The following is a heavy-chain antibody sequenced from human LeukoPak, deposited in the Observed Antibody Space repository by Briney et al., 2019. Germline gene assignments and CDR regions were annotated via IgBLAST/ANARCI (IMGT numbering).Heavy chain of an antibody. D-gene: IGHD2-8*02. J-gene: IGHJ2*01. Sequence: GGSLRLSCAASGFTFSSYAMSWVRQAPGKGLEWVSAISGSGGSTYYADSAKGRFTISRDNSKNTLYLQMNSLRAEDTAVYYCAKLPDIVLVVYAWYFDLWGRGTLVTVSS. CDR1: GFTFSSYA. V-gene: IGHV3-23*01. CDR2: ISGSGGST. CDR3: AKLPDIVLVVYAWYFDL.